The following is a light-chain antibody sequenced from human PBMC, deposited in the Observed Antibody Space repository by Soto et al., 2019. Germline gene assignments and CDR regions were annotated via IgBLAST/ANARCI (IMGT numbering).Light chain of an antibody. CDR2: EVS. V-gene: IGLV2-8*01. Sequence: QSALTQPPSASGSPGQSVTISCTGTSSDVGAYNYVSWYQQHPGKAPKLMIYEVSKRPSGVPDRFSGSKSGNTASLTVSGLQAEYEAEYFCSSHAGSNNAEVLFGGGTKVTVL. CDR1: SSDVGAYNY. J-gene: IGLJ2*01. CDR3: SSHAGSNNAEVL.